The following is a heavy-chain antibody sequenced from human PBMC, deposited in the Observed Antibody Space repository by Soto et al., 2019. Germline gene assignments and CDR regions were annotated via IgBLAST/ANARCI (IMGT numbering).Heavy chain of an antibody. CDR1: GGTFSSYA. Sequence: VASVKVSCKASGGTFSSYAISWVRQAPGQGLEWMGGIIPIFGTANYAQKFQGRVTITADESTSTAYMELSSLRSEDTAVYYCARLDSGGSFYGMDVWGQGTTVTVSS. J-gene: IGHJ6*02. D-gene: IGHD2-15*01. CDR3: ARLDSGGSFYGMDV. V-gene: IGHV1-69*13. CDR2: IIPIFGTA.